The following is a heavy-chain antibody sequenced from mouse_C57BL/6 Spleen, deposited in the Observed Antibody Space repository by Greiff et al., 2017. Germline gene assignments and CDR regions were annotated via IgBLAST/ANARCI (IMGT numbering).Heavy chain of an antibody. CDR3: ARDGRAYYGDSWFAY. CDR1: GFTFSSYA. J-gene: IGHJ3*01. V-gene: IGHV5-4*03. D-gene: IGHD2-13*01. Sequence: DVKLVESGGGLVKPGGSLKLSCAASGFTFSSYAMSWVRQTPEKRLEWVATISAGGSYTYYPDNVKGRFTITRDNAKNNRYLQMSHLKSEDTAIYSCARDGRAYYGDSWFAYWGQGTLVTVSA. CDR2: ISAGGSYT.